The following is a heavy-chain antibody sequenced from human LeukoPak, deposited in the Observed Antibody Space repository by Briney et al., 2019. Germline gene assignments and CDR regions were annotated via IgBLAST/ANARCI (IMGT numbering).Heavy chain of an antibody. Sequence: SSYWMTWVRQPPGKGLEWIGSIYYSGSTYYNPSLKSRVTISVDTSKNQFSLKLTSVTVADTAVYYCARVENWGSTDYWGQGTLVTVSS. CDR2: IYYSGST. D-gene: IGHD7-27*01. J-gene: IGHJ4*02. CDR3: ARVENWGSTDY. V-gene: IGHV4-39*07. CDR1: SSYW.